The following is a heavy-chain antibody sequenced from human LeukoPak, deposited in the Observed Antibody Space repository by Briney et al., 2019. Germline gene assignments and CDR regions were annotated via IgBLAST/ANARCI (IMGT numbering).Heavy chain of an antibody. CDR3: ARAGSYYTYYYYYYMDV. V-gene: IGHV4-38-2*02. J-gene: IGHJ6*03. CDR2: IYHSGVT. D-gene: IGHD1-26*01. CDR1: GYSISSGYY. Sequence: SETLSLTCSVSGYSISSGYYWGWIRQPPGKGLEWSASIYHSGVTYHNPSLMSRITISVDTSKNQLSLKLSAVTAADTAVYYCARAGSYYTYYYYYYMDVWGKGTTVTVSS.